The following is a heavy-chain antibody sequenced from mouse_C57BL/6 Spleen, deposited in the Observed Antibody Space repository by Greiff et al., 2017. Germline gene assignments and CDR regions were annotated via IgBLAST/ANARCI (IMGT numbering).Heavy chain of an antibody. D-gene: IGHD1-1*01. J-gene: IGHJ1*03. CDR2: IHPNSGST. V-gene: IGHV1-64*01. CDR1: GYTFTSYW. Sequence: QVQLQQPGAELVKPGASVTLSCKASGYTFTSYWMHWVKQRPGQGLEWIGMIHPNSGSTNYNEKFKRKATLTVDKSSSTAYMQLSSLTSEDSSVYYCARGGYYGSDWYFDVWGTGTEVTVSS. CDR3: ARGGYYGSDWYFDV.